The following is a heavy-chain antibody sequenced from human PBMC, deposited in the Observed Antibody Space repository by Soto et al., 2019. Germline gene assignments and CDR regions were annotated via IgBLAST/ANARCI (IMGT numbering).Heavy chain of an antibody. D-gene: IGHD3-16*01. V-gene: IGHV1-18*01. CDR2: INTYNGNT. J-gene: IGHJ6*02. CDR1: GYSFTRYG. CDR3: AMVDVYVTPSPQDV. Sequence: ASVKVSCKASGYSFTRYGIAWARQAPGQGLEWMGWINTYNGNTNYAQNLQGRVTLTTDTSTSTAYMELTSLRSNDTAIYYCAMVDVYVTPSPQDVWGQGTAVTVSS.